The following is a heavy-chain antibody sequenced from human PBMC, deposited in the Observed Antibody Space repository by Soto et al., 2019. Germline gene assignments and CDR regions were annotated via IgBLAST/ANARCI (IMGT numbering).Heavy chain of an antibody. D-gene: IGHD5-12*01. Sequence: SETLSLTCTVSGGSISSSSYYWGWIRQPPGKGLEWIGGIYYSGSTNYNPSLKSRVTISVDTSKNQFSLKLSSVTAADTAVYYCARGRWLRLLLGNWIDPWGQGTLVTVSS. CDR3: ARGRWLRLLLGNWIDP. CDR1: GGSISSSSYY. V-gene: IGHV4-39*07. J-gene: IGHJ5*02. CDR2: IYYSGST.